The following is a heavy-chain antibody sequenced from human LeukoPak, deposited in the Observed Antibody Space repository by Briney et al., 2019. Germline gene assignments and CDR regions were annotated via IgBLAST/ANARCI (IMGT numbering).Heavy chain of an antibody. J-gene: IGHJ4*02. CDR1: GFIVSSNY. V-gene: IGHV3-53*01. D-gene: IGHD6-13*01. CDR2: IYSGGST. CDR3: ARGIAAPDY. Sequence: GGSLRLSCAASGFIVSSNYMSWVRQTPGKGLEWVSVIYSGGSTYYADSVKGRFTISRDNSKNTLYLQMNSLRAEDTAVYYCARGIAAPDYWGQGTLVTVSS.